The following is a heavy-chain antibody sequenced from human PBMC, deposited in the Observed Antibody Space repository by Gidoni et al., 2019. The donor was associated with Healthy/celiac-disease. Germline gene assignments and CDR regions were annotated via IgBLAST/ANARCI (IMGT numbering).Heavy chain of an antibody. V-gene: IGHV3-49*05. D-gene: IGHD3-10*01. CDR2: IRSKAYGGTT. J-gene: IGHJ4*02. Sequence: EVQLVESGGGLVKPGRSLRLSCTASGFTFGAYAMSWFRQAPGKGLEWVGFIRSKAYGGTTEYAASVKGRFTISRDDAKSIAYQKMKRLKTEDTAVYYCTRDRKGFGELTFDYWGQGTLVTVSS. CDR3: TRDRKGFGELTFDY. CDR1: GFTFGAYA.